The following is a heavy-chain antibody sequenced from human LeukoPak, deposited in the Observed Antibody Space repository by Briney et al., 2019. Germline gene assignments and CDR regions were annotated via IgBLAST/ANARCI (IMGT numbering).Heavy chain of an antibody. CDR1: GFTFSSYA. CDR3: AKPPSRYCSSTSCYHTFDY. D-gene: IGHD2-2*01. J-gene: IGHJ4*02. CDR2: IIDDGHTT. V-gene: IGHV3-23*01. Sequence: GGSLRLSCAASGFTFSSYAMSWVRQAPGKGLEWVSLIIDDGHTTSYADSVKGRFTISRDNSKNTLFLQMNSLRAEDTAVYYCAKPPSRYCSSTSCYHTFDYWGQGTLVTVSS.